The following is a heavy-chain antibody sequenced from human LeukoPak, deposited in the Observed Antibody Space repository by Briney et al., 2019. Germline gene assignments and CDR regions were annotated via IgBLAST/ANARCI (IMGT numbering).Heavy chain of an antibody. J-gene: IGHJ5*02. CDR2: ISSGSSYI. CDR1: GFTLSRYS. D-gene: IGHD1-14*01. Sequence: GGSLRLSCAASGFTLSRYSMNWVRQAPGKGLEWVSSISSGSSYIYYAGSVKGRFTISRDNAKNSLYLQMNSLRAEDTAVYYCARDLTTYTYNWFDPWGQGTLVTVSS. CDR3: ARDLTTYTYNWFDP. V-gene: IGHV3-21*01.